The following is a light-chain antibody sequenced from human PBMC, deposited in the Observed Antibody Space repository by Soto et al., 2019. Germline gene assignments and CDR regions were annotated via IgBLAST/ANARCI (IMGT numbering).Light chain of an antibody. CDR3: QQYYSYPPS. CDR2: AAS. J-gene: IGKJ2*01. Sequence: AIRMTQSPSSFSASTGDRVTITCRASQGISSYLAWYQQKPGKAPKLLIYAASTLQSGVPSRFSGSGYGTDFTLTISCLQYEDCATYYCQQYYSYPPSCGQGTKLEIK. V-gene: IGKV1-8*01. CDR1: QGISSY.